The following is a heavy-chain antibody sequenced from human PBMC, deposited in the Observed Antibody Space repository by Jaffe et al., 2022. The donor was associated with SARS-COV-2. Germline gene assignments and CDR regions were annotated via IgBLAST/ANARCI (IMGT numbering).Heavy chain of an antibody. D-gene: IGHD2-2*01. CDR3: ARIRADCSSTSCQSFFFYYGMDV. V-gene: IGHV1-18*01. CDR1: GYTFTSYG. CDR2: ISAYNGNT. Sequence: QVQLVQSGAEVKKPGASVKVSCKASGYTFTSYGISWVRQAPGQGLEWMGWISAYNGNTNYAQKLQGRVTMTTDTSTSTAYMELRSLRSDDTAVYYCARIRADCSSTSCQSFFFYYGMDVWGQGTTVTVSS. J-gene: IGHJ6*02.